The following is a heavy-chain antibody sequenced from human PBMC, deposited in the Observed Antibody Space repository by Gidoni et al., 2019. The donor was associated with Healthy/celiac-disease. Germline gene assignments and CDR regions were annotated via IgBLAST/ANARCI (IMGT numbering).Heavy chain of an antibody. J-gene: IGHJ5*02. Sequence: QVQLQESGPGLVKPSQTLSLTCTVSGGSISSGGYYWSWIRQQPGKGLEWIGYIYYSGSTYYNPSLKSRVTISVDTSKNQFSLKLSSVTAADTAVYYCARVMITFGGVTYNWFDPWGQGTLVTVSS. V-gene: IGHV4-31*03. D-gene: IGHD3-16*01. CDR1: GGSISSGGYY. CDR2: IYYSGST. CDR3: ARVMITFGGVTYNWFDP.